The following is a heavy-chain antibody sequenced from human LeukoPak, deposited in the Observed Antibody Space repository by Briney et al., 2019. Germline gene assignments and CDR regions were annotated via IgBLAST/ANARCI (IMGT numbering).Heavy chain of an antibody. V-gene: IGHV3-7*01. J-gene: IGHJ5*02. CDR2: INQDGSKK. CDR1: GFTFSSYW. CDR3: AREGCSGGSCYHNWFDP. Sequence: PGGSLRLSCAASGFTFSSYWMSWVRQAPGKGLEWVANINQDGSKKYYVDSVKGRFTISRDNAKNSLYLQMNSLRAEDTAVYYCAREGCSGGSCYHNWFDPWGQGTLVTVSS. D-gene: IGHD2-15*01.